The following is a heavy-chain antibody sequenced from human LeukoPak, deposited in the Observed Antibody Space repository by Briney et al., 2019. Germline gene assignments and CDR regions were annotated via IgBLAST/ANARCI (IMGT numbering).Heavy chain of an antibody. J-gene: IGHJ4*02. Sequence: GGSLRLSCAASGFTFSSYAMSWVRQAPGKGLEWVSANSDSGGTTYYADSVKGRFTISRDNSKNTLYLQMNSLRAEDTAVYYCAKRAYDRSGYLDYWGQGTLVTVSP. CDR1: GFTFSSYA. CDR3: AKRAYDRSGYLDY. CDR2: NSDSGGTT. V-gene: IGHV3-23*01. D-gene: IGHD3-22*01.